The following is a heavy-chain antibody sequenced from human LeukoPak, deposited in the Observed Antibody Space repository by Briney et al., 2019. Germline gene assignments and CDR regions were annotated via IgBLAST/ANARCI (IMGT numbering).Heavy chain of an antibody. J-gene: IGHJ3*02. CDR1: GYTFTGYY. V-gene: IGHV1-2*04. CDR2: INPNSGGT. D-gene: IGHD3-16*02. CDR3: ARDRSSVWGSYRDAFDI. Sequence: ASVNVSCKASGYTFTGYYMHWVRQAPGQGLEWMGWINPNSGGTNYAQKFQGWVTMTRDTSISTAYMELSRLRSDDTAVYYCARDRSSVWGSYRDAFDIWGQGTMVTVSS.